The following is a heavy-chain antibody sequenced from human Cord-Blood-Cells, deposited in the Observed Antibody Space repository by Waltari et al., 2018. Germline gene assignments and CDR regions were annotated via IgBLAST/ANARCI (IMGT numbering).Heavy chain of an antibody. V-gene: IGHV3-30-3*01. Sequence: QAQLVESGGAVVQPGRSLSLSCASSGLTFRTYAIPWVRQAPGKGLECVAVISYDGGNKYNADSVKGRFTISRDNSKTTLYLQMNSLRAEDTAVYYCARDSSNYFDYWGQGTLVTVSS. J-gene: IGHJ4*02. CDR3: ARDSSNYFDY. CDR2: ISYDGGNK. CDR1: GLTFRTYA. D-gene: IGHD4-4*01.